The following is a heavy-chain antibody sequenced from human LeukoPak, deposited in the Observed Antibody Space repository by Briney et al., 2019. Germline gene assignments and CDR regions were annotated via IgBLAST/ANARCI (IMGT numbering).Heavy chain of an antibody. Sequence: GGSLRLSCAAPGFTFSSYWMSSVRQAPGKGLEWVANIKQDGSEKYYVDSVKGRFTISRDNAKNSLYLQMNSLRAEDTAVYYCAREPVASDYWGQGTLVTVSS. J-gene: IGHJ4*02. CDR2: IKQDGSEK. CDR1: GFTFSSYW. CDR3: AREPVASDY. V-gene: IGHV3-7*01. D-gene: IGHD5-12*01.